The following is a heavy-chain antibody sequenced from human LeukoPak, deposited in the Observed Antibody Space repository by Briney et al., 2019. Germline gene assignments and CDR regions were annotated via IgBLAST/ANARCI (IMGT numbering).Heavy chain of an antibody. J-gene: IGHJ5*02. V-gene: IGHV4-39*01. CDR2: IYYSGST. D-gene: IGHD6-13*01. Sequence: SETLSLTCTVSGGSISSSSYYWGWIRQPPGKGLEWIGSIYYSGSTYYNPSLKSRVTISVDTSKNQFSLKLSSVTAADTAVYYCARRGAASWGCFDPWGQGTLVTVSS. CDR1: GGSISSSSYY. CDR3: ARRGAASWGCFDP.